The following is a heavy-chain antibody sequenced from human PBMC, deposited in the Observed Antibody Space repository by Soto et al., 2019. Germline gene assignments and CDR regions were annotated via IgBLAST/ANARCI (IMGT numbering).Heavy chain of an antibody. D-gene: IGHD6-13*01. CDR2: ISGSGDST. V-gene: IGHV3-23*01. J-gene: IGHJ4*02. CDR1: GFTFSSYA. CDR3: ARRGPGTYFDY. Sequence: EVQLLDSGGGLVQPGGSLRLSCAASGFTFSSYAMNWVRQAPGKGLEWVSVISGSGDSTYYADSVKGRFTISRDNSKNTLYRQMNSLRTEDTAVYSCARRGPGTYFDYWGQGTLVTVSS.